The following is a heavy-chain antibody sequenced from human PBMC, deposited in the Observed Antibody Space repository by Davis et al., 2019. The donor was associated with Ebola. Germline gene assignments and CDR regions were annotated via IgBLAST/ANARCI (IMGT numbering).Heavy chain of an antibody. J-gene: IGHJ4*02. CDR1: GFTFSTYS. V-gene: IGHV3-21*04. D-gene: IGHD6-13*01. CDR2: ISSSSYI. Sequence: GGSLRLSCAASGFTFSTYSMSWVRQAPGKGLEWVSSISSSSYIYYADSVKGRFTISRDNAKNSLYLQMNSLRAEDTALYYCAKSRIAAAVLQHFDYWGQGTLVTVSS. CDR3: AKSRIAAAVLQHFDY.